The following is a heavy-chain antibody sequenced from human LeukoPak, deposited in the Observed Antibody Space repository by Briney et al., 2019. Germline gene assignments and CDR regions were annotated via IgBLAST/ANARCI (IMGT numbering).Heavy chain of an antibody. V-gene: IGHV1-24*01. J-gene: IGHJ3*02. Sequence: ASVKVSCKVSGYTLTELSMHWVRQAPGKGLEWMGGFDPEDGETIYAQKFQGRVTMTEDTSTDTAYMELSSLRPEDTAVYYCATKTERGYSYAGAFDIWGQGTMVTVSS. CDR1: GYTLTELS. CDR2: FDPEDGET. D-gene: IGHD5-18*01. CDR3: ATKTERGYSYAGAFDI.